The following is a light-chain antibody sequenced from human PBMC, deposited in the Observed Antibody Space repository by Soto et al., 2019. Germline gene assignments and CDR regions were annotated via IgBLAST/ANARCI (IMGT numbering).Light chain of an antibody. V-gene: IGKV1-5*01. J-gene: IGKJ1*01. CDR1: QSISSW. Sequence: IQMTQSPSSLSASVGDRVTITCRASQSISSWLAWYQQKLGRAPRLLIYDASSLESGVPSRFSGSGSGTEFTLTISSLQSDDFATYYCQQYNSYSWTFGQGTKVDIK. CDR2: DAS. CDR3: QQYNSYSWT.